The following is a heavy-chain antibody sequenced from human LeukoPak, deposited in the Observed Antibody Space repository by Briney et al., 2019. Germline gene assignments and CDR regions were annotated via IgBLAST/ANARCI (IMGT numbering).Heavy chain of an antibody. Sequence: ASVKVSCKASGYTFTGYYMHWVRQAPGQGLEWMGWMNPNSGNTGYAQKFQGRVTMTRNTSISTAYMELSSLRSEDTAVYYCARALSGSYKSYRWGQGTLVTVSS. D-gene: IGHD1-26*01. V-gene: IGHV1-8*02. CDR2: MNPNSGNT. CDR3: ARALSGSYKSYR. J-gene: IGHJ4*02. CDR1: GYTFTGYY.